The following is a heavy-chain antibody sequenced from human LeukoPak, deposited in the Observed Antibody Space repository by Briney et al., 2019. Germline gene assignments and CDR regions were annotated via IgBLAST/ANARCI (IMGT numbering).Heavy chain of an antibody. CDR3: AREKTYYYDSSGYPALDY. D-gene: IGHD3-22*01. J-gene: IGHJ4*02. CDR2: INSDGSYT. V-gene: IGHV3-74*01. Sequence: GGSLRLSCAASGFTFSSYWMHWVRHVPGKGLVWVSRINSDGSYTNYADSVKGRFTISRDNAKNTVYLQMDSLRAEDTAVYYCAREKTYYYDSSGYPALDYWGQGTLVTVSS. CDR1: GFTFSSYW.